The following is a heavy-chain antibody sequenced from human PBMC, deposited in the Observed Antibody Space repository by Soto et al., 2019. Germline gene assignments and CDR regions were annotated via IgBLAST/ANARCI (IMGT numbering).Heavy chain of an antibody. CDR3: ATGGPRLSWQDYYDYYGMDV. CDR2: ISGSGGST. V-gene: IGHV3-23*01. Sequence: EVQLLESGGGLVQPGGSLRLSCAASGFTFSSYAMSWVRQAPGKGLEWVSAISGSGGSTYYADSVKGRFTISRDNSKNTLYLHMNSLRAEDTAVYYCATGGPRLSWQDYYDYYGMDVWGQGPTVTVSS. CDR1: GFTFSSYA. J-gene: IGHJ6*02. D-gene: IGHD6-13*01.